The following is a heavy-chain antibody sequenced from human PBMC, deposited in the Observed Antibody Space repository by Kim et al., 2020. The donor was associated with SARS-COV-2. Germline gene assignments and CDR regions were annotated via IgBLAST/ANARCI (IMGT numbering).Heavy chain of an antibody. D-gene: IGHD6-19*01. Sequence: ASVKVSCKASGYTFTSYDINWVRQATGQGLEWMGWMNPNSGNTGYAQKFQGRVTMTRNTSISTAYMELSSLRSEDTAMYYCATGYSSGWPGDKDDAFDIWGQGTMVTVSS. J-gene: IGHJ3*02. V-gene: IGHV1-8*01. CDR2: MNPNSGNT. CDR3: ATGYSSGWPGDKDDAFDI. CDR1: GYTFTSYD.